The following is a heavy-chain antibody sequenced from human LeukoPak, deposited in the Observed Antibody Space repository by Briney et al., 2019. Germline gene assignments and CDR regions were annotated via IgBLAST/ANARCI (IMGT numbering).Heavy chain of an antibody. Sequence: SETLSLTCAVYGGSFSGYYWSWIRQPPGKGLEWIGEINHSGSTNYNPSLKSRVTISVDTSKNQFSLKLSSVTAADTAVYYCARVNVVVAPTANDTYYYYYYGMDVWGQGTTVAGSS. V-gene: IGHV4-34*01. CDR3: ARVNVVVAPTANDTYYYYYYGMDV. CDR2: INHSGST. J-gene: IGHJ6*02. CDR1: GGSFSGYY. D-gene: IGHD2-15*01.